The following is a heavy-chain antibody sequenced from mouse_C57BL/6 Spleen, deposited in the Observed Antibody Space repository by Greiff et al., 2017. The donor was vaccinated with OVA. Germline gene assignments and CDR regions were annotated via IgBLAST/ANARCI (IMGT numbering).Heavy chain of an antibody. J-gene: IGHJ1*03. CDR3: ARKRPDEYFDV. V-gene: IGHV1-59*01. Sequence: QVQLKQPGAELVRPGTSVKLSCKASGYTFTSYWMHWVKQRPGQGLEWIGVIDPSDSYTNYNQKFKGKATLTVDTSSSTAYMQLSSLTSEDSAVYYCARKRPDEYFDVWGTGTTVTVSS. CDR1: GYTFTSYW. CDR2: IDPSDSYT.